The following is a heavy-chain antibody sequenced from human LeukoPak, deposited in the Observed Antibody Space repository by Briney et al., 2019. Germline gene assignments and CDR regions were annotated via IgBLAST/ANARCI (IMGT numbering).Heavy chain of an antibody. V-gene: IGHV4-4*02. J-gene: IGHJ6*03. CDR1: GGSISSSNW. CDR3: ARRNTDIWGTYYYYYYMDV. D-gene: IGHD7-27*01. CDR2: IYHSGST. Sequence: SGTLSLTCAVSGGSISSSNWWSWVRQPPGKGLEWIGEIYHSGSTNYNPSLKSRVTISVDKSKNQFSLKLSSVTAADTAVYYCARRNTDIWGTYYYYYYMDVWGKGTTVTVSS.